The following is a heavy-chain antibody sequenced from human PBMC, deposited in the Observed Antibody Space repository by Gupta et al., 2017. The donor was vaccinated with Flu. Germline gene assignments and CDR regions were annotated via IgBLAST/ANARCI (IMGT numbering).Heavy chain of an antibody. Sequence: KGLEWFGYIYYTGSTNYNPSLKSRVSMSVDTSKNQFSLKLSSVTAADTAVYYCARHSTIFSLTWFDPWGQGTLVTVSS. J-gene: IGHJ5*02. D-gene: IGHD3-3*01. V-gene: IGHV4-59*08. CDR3: ARHSTIFSLTWFDP. CDR2: IYYTGST.